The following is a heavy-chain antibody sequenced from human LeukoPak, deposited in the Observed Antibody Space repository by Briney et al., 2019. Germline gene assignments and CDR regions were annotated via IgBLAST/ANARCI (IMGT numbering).Heavy chain of an antibody. D-gene: IGHD5-24*01. Sequence: PSETLSLTCTVSGGSISSYYWSWIRQPPGKGLEWIGYIYYSGSTNYNPSLKSRVTISVDTSKNQFSLKLSSVTAADTAVYYCARGVEMATITVWFDPWGQGTLVTVSS. J-gene: IGHJ5*02. CDR3: ARGVEMATITVWFDP. V-gene: IGHV4-59*01. CDR2: IYYSGST. CDR1: GGSISSYY.